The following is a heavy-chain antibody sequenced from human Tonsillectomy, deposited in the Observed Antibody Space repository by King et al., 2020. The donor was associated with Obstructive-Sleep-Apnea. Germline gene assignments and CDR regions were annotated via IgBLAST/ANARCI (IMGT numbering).Heavy chain of an antibody. Sequence: QLVQSGGGLVKPGGSLRLSFAASGFTFRSYSMNWVRQAPGKGLGWVSSNISSSRYIVYADSVKGRFTISRDNAQNSLYLQMNSLIAEDTAVYYCARESYDSTGGYWGQGTLVTVSS. V-gene: IGHV3-21*01. CDR3: ARESYDSTGGY. D-gene: IGHD3-22*01. CDR2: NISSSRYI. CDR1: GFTFRSYS. J-gene: IGHJ4*02.